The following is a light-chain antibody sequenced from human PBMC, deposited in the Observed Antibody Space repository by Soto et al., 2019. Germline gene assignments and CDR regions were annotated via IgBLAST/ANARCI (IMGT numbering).Light chain of an antibody. J-gene: IGKJ1*01. CDR3: QQYGRSGT. CDR2: EAS. V-gene: IGKV1-5*03. Sequence: ESKMTKSPATLSASVVDIVTITCRASQNIYTWLAWYQQKPGKAPKLLIYEASSLETGIPARFSGSGSGTDFTLTISRLEPEDFAVYYCQQYGRSGTFGQGSNVDVK. CDR1: QNIYTW.